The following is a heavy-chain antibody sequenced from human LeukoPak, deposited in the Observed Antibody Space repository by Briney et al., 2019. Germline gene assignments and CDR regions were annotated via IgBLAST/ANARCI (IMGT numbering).Heavy chain of an antibody. D-gene: IGHD3-3*01. CDR2: IYTSGST. V-gene: IGHV4-4*07. J-gene: IGHJ4*02. Sequence: SETLSLTCTVSGGSISSYYWSWIRQPAGKGPEWIGRIYTSGSTNYNPSLKSRVTMSVDTSKNQFSLKLSSVTAADTAVYYCARNHLRFLEWSFDYWGQGTLVTVSS. CDR1: GGSISSYY. CDR3: ARNHLRFLEWSFDY.